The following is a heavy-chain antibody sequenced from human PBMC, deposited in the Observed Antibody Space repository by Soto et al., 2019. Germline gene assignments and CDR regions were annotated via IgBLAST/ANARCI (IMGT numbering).Heavy chain of an antibody. Sequence: ASVKVSCKASGYTFTGYYIHWVRQAPGQGLEWMGWINPNSGGTNYAQKFQGWVTMTRDTSISTAYMELSRLRSDDTAVYYCARDSGLTSRDFWSGYYYYYGMDVWGKGTTVTASS. V-gene: IGHV1-2*04. J-gene: IGHJ6*04. CDR1: GYTFTGYY. CDR2: INPNSGGT. CDR3: ARDSGLTSRDFWSGYYYYYGMDV. D-gene: IGHD3-3*01.